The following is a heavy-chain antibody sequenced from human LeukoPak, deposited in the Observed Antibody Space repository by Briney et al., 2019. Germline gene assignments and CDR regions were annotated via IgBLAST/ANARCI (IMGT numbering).Heavy chain of an antibody. J-gene: IGHJ5*01. D-gene: IGHD2/OR15-2a*01. Sequence: GGSLRLSCAASGFTFDAYEINWVRQAPGKGLEWVSYISGSGRTIYYADSVKGRFTISWDNAKNSVYLQMNRLRAEDTAVYFVARGVYGRFDSWGQGTLVTVSS. CDR2: ISGSGRTI. V-gene: IGHV3-48*03. CDR1: GFTFDAYE. CDR3: ARGVYGRFDS.